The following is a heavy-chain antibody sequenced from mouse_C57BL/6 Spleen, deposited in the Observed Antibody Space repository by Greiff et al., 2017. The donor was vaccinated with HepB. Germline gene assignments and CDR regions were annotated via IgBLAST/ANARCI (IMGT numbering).Heavy chain of an antibody. CDR2: IYPRSGNT. D-gene: IGHD2-1*01. CDR1: GYTFTSYG. J-gene: IGHJ4*01. Sequence: VQLQQSGAELARPGASVKLSCKASGYTFTSYGISWVKQRTGQGLEWIGEIYPRSGNTYYNEKFKGKATLTADKSSSTAYMELRSLTSEDAAVYFCAPAKIYLAMDYWGQGTSVTVSS. CDR3: APAKIYLAMDY. V-gene: IGHV1-81*01.